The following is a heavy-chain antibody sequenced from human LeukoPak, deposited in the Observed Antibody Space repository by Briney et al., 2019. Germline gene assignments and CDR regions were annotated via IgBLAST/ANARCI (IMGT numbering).Heavy chain of an antibody. CDR3: ARGEYYMDV. Sequence: PGRSLRLSCAASGFTFDDYAMHWVRQAPGKGLEWVSGISWNSGSIGYADSVKGRFTISRDNAKNSLYLQMNSLRAEDTALYYCARGEYYMDVWGKGTTVTVSS. CDR1: GFTFDDYA. V-gene: IGHV3-9*01. J-gene: IGHJ6*03. D-gene: IGHD1-26*01. CDR2: ISWNSGSI.